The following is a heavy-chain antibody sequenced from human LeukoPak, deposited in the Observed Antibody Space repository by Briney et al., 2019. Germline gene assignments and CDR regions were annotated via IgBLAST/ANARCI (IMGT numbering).Heavy chain of an antibody. V-gene: IGHV3-13*01. CDR3: ARDLYRTVVVPHYFDY. J-gene: IGHJ4*02. D-gene: IGHD3-22*01. Sequence: GGSLRLSCAASGFTFSSYDMHWVRQPSGKGLEWVSTIGSVGDTYYPGSVKGRFTISRENARNSLYLQMNSLRAEDTAVYYCARDLYRTVVVPHYFDYWGQGTLVTVSS. CDR2: IGSVGDT. CDR1: GFTFSSYD.